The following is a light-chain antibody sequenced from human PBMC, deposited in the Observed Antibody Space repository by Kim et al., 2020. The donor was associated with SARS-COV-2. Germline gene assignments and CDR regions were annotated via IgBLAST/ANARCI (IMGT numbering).Light chain of an antibody. CDR2: LNSDGSH. CDR1: SGHSSYA. V-gene: IGLV4-69*01. Sequence: SGSLGASVKLTCTLSSGHSSYAIAWHQQQPEKGPRYLMKLNSDGSHSKGDGIPDRFSGSSSGAERYLTISSLQSEDEADYYCQTWGTGIGGYVFGTGTKV. CDR3: QTWGTGIGGYV. J-gene: IGLJ1*01.